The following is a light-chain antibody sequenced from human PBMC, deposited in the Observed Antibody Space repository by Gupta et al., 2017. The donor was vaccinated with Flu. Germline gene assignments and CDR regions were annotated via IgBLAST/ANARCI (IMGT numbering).Light chain of an antibody. CDR2: DVT. CDR1: SSDVGGYKY. J-gene: IGLJ1*01. V-gene: IGLV2-11*01. Sequence: QSALTHPRSVSGSPGQSVTISCTGTSSDVGGYKYVSWFQQHPGKAPKLMIYDVTERPSGVPDRFSGSKSGNSASLTISGLQAEDEADYYCCSYAGSYTYVFGTGTKVTVL. CDR3: CSYAGSYTYV.